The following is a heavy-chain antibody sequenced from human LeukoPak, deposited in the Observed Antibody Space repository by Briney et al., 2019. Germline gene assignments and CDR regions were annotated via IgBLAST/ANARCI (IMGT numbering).Heavy chain of an antibody. D-gene: IGHD3-10*01. CDR3: ATSNSGSLILDY. CDR1: GFTFSSYA. J-gene: IGHJ4*02. Sequence: GGSLRLSCAASGFTFSSYAMHWVRQAPGKGLEYVSAISSNGGSTYYANSVKGRFTISRDNSKNTLYLQMGSLRAEDMAVYYCATSNSGSLILDYWGQGTLVTVSS. V-gene: IGHV3-64*01. CDR2: ISSNGGST.